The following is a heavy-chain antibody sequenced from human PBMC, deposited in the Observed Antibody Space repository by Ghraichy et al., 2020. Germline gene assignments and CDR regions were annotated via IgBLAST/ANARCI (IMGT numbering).Heavy chain of an antibody. D-gene: IGHD6-13*01. Sequence: LSLTCAASGFTFSSYAMNWVRQAPGKGLEWVSGISGSGGSTYYADPVKGRFTISRDNSKNMLYLQMNSLRAEDTALYYCAKGGSWYSSNFYYMDVWGKGTTVIVSS. CDR2: ISGSGGST. J-gene: IGHJ6*03. CDR3: AKGGSWYSSNFYYMDV. CDR1: GFTFSSYA. V-gene: IGHV3-23*01.